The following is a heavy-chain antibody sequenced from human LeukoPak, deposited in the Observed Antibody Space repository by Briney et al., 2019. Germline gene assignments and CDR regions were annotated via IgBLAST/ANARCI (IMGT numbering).Heavy chain of an antibody. CDR2: INPNSGAT. Sequence: ASVKVSCKTSGFTFTGYYMHWVRQAPGQGLEWMGWINPNSGATTYAQKFQGRVTMTRDTSINTAYMELSSLRSDDTAVYYCARAFEGDILTGYYEDWGQGTLVTVSS. CDR1: GFTFTGYY. J-gene: IGHJ4*02. CDR3: ARAFEGDILTGYYED. D-gene: IGHD3-9*01. V-gene: IGHV1-2*02.